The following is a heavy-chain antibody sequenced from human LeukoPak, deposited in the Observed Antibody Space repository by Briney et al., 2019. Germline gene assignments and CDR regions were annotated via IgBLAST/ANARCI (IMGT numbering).Heavy chain of an antibody. CDR1: GYTFTGYY. Sequence: ASVKVSCKASGYTFTGYYVHWVRQAPGQGLEWMGWINPKSGSTNYAQKFKGRVTMTRDTSIRTAYMELRRLRADDTAVYYCARSFYDPYYFYMDVWGKGATVTVSS. CDR2: INPKSGST. V-gene: IGHV1-2*02. D-gene: IGHD3-3*01. J-gene: IGHJ6*03. CDR3: ARSFYDPYYFYMDV.